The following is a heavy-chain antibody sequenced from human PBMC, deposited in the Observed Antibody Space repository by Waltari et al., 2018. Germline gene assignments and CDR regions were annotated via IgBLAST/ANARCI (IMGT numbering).Heavy chain of an antibody. D-gene: IGHD4-17*01. V-gene: IGHV1-24*01. CDR2: FDPEDGET. CDR3: ATVFQSGDHTTPFDY. CDR1: GYTLTELS. Sequence: QVQLVHSGAEVKKPGASVKVSCKVSGYTLTELSMHWVRQAPGKGLEWMGGFDPEDGETIYAQEFQGRVTMTEDTSTDTAYMELSSLRSEDTAVYYCATVFQSGDHTTPFDYWGQGTLVTVSS. J-gene: IGHJ4*02.